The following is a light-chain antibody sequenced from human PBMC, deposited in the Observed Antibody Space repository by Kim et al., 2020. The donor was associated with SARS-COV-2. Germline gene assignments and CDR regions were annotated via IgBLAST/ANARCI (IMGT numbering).Light chain of an antibody. V-gene: IGKV3-20*01. CDR2: TAS. CDR1: QSVRSNS. Sequence: SPGERATLSCRASQSVRSNSLAWYQQKPGQAPRLLIYTASNRASGIPDRFSGSGSGTDFTLTISRLEPEDFAVYFCQQYGSSPRTFGQGTKVDIK. J-gene: IGKJ1*01. CDR3: QQYGSSPRT.